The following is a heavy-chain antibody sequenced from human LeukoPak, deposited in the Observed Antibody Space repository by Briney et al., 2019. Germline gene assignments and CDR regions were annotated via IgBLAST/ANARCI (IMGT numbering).Heavy chain of an antibody. CDR1: GGSFSGYY. Sequence: SETLSLTCAVYGGSFSGYYWSWIRQPPGEGLEWIGEINHSGSTNYNPSLKSRVTISVDTSKNQFSLKLSSVTAADTAVYYCARGHSDYYDSSGYTFDYWGQGTLVTVSS. V-gene: IGHV4-34*01. CDR2: INHSGST. J-gene: IGHJ4*02. CDR3: ARGHSDYYDSSGYTFDY. D-gene: IGHD3-22*01.